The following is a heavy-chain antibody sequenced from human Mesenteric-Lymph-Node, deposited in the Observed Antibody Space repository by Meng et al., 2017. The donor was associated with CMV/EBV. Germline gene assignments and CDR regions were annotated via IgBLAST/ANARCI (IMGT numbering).Heavy chain of an antibody. V-gene: IGHV3-11*04. Sequence: GESLKISCAASGFTLSDYYMSWIRQAPGKGLEWISYISGSGSMMGNADSVKGRFTISRDSAKNSLYLQMNGLRAEDTAVYYCARDTPSPAWDIVVVPAAPGGYGMDVWGQGTTVTVSS. J-gene: IGHJ6*02. CDR1: GFTLSDYY. D-gene: IGHD2-2*01. CDR2: ISGSGSMM. CDR3: ARDTPSPAWDIVVVPAAPGGYGMDV.